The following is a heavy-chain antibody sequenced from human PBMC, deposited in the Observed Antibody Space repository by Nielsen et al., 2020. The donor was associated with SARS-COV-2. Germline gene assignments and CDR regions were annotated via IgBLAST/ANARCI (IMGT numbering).Heavy chain of an antibody. CDR3: AKGSEQWLVLLGY. J-gene: IGHJ4*02. V-gene: IGHV3-23*01. Sequence: GESLKISCAASGFTFSSYAMHWVRQAPGKGLEWVSTISASGGNTYYAESVKGRFTISRDNSKNTVSLQMNSLRAEDTAVYYCAKGSEQWLVLLGYWGQGTLVTVSS. CDR2: ISASGGNT. CDR1: GFTFSSYA. D-gene: IGHD6-19*01.